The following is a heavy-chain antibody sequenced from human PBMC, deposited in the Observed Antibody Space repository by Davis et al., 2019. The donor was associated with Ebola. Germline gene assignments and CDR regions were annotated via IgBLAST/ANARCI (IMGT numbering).Heavy chain of an antibody. CDR3: ARDGGLVRVYFDY. CDR1: GYTFTGYY. D-gene: IGHD3-16*01. V-gene: IGHV1-2*02. Sequence: ASVKVSCKASGYTFTGYYMHWVRQAPGQGLEWMGWINPNSGGTNYAQKVQGRVTMTTDTSTSTAYMELRSLRSDDTAVYYCARDGGLVRVYFDYWGQGSLVTVSS. J-gene: IGHJ4*02. CDR2: INPNSGGT.